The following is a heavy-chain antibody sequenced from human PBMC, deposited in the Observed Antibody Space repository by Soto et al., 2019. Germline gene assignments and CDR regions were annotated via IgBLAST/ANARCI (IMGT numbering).Heavy chain of an antibody. CDR1: DGSVSSGSYY. V-gene: IGHV4-61*03. J-gene: IGHJ6*02. CDR3: ARGRAYYYGSGIVLWYYYGMDV. D-gene: IGHD3-10*01. CDR2: IYYSGST. Sequence: SETLSLTCTVSDGSVSSGSYYWSWIRQPPGKGLEWIGYIYYSGSTNYNPSLKSRVTISVDTSKNHFSLKLSSVTAADTAVYYCARGRAYYYGSGIVLWYYYGMDVWGQGTTVTVSS.